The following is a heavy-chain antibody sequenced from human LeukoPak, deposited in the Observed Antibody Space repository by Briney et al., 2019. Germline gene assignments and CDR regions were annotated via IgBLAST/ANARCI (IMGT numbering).Heavy chain of an antibody. Sequence: SETLSLTCTVSGGSISSGGYYWSWIRQHPGKGPQWIGYIYHSGSTYYNPSLKSRVTISVDTSKNQFSLRVNSVTAADTAVYFCARDDTVISVFDIWGQGTMVTVSS. D-gene: IGHD5-18*01. CDR3: ARDDTVISVFDI. V-gene: IGHV4-31*03. CDR2: IYHSGST. CDR1: GGSISSGGYY. J-gene: IGHJ3*02.